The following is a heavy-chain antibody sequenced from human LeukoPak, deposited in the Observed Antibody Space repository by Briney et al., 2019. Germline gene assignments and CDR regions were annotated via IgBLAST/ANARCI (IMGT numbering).Heavy chain of an antibody. D-gene: IGHD7-27*01. Sequence: GASVKVSCKASGYTFTSYAMHWVRQAPGQRLEWMGWINAGNGNTKYSQKFQGRVTITRDTSASTAYMDLSSLRSEDTAVYYCARDREGTNWGPFDYWGQGTLVTVSS. CDR3: ARDREGTNWGPFDY. V-gene: IGHV1-3*01. J-gene: IGHJ4*02. CDR2: INAGNGNT. CDR1: GYTFTSYA.